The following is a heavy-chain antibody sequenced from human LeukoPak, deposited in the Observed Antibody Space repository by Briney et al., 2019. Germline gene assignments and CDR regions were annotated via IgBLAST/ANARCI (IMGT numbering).Heavy chain of an antibody. V-gene: IGHV4-59*08. J-gene: IGHJ4*02. Sequence: SETLSLTCSVSGGSISNLYWSWIRQPPGKGLEWIGYIYYTGSTNYDPSLKSRVTMFVDMSKNQFSLRLSSVTAADTAVYYCARLKCGGDCYSSTTSYRHFDYWGQGTLVTVSS. CDR1: GGSISNLY. D-gene: IGHD2-21*02. CDR2: IYYTGST. CDR3: ARLKCGGDCYSSTTSYRHFDY.